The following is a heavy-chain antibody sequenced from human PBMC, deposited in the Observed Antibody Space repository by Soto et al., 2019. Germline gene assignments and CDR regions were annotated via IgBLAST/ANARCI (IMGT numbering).Heavy chain of an antibody. CDR1: GFTFSSYG. Sequence: GGSLRLSCAASGFTFSSYGMHWVRQAPGKGLEWVAVISYDGSNKYYADSVKGRFTISRDNSKNTLYLQMNSLRAEDTAVYYCANLNYDFWSGYQRARVDYWGQGTLVTVSS. D-gene: IGHD3-3*01. V-gene: IGHV3-30*18. J-gene: IGHJ4*02. CDR2: ISYDGSNK. CDR3: ANLNYDFWSGYQRARVDY.